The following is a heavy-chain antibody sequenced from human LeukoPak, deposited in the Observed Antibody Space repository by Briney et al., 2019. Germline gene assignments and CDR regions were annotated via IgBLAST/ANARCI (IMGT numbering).Heavy chain of an antibody. CDR3: ARGKNWNYGYYGMDV. V-gene: IGHV3-66*02. CDR2: IYSGGST. CDR1: GFTFSDYY. J-gene: IGHJ6*02. Sequence: GGSLRLSCAASGFTFSDYYMTWIRQAPGKGLEWVSVIYSGGSTYYADSVKGRFTISRDNSKNTLYLQMNSLRAEDTAVYYCARGKNWNYGYYGMDVWGQGTTVTVSS. D-gene: IGHD1-7*01.